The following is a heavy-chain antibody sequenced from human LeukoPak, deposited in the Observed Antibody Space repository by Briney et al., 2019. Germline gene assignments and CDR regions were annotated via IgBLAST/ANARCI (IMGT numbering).Heavy chain of an antibody. CDR3: AKQTKWLVQTDYFDY. Sequence: GGSLRLSCAASGFTFSSYAMSWVRQAPGKGLEWVSAISGSGGSTYYADSVKGRFTISRDNSKNTLYLQMNSLRAEDTAVYYCAKQTKWLVQTDYFDYWGQGTLVTVSS. V-gene: IGHV3-23*01. J-gene: IGHJ4*02. CDR1: GFTFSSYA. D-gene: IGHD6-19*01. CDR2: ISGSGGST.